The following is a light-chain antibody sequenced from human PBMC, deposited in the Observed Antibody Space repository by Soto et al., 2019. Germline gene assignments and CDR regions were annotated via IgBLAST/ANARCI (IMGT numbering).Light chain of an antibody. Sequence: EIVLTQSPGTLSLSPGERATLSCRASQIVSGTYVAWHQHQPVQAPRVLIFGASSRATGIPDRFSGSGSGTVFTLTISRLEPEDFAGYYCQQYGSSPYTFGQGPKLEIK. CDR3: QQYGSSPYT. V-gene: IGKV3-20*01. CDR2: GAS. J-gene: IGKJ2*01. CDR1: QIVSGTY.